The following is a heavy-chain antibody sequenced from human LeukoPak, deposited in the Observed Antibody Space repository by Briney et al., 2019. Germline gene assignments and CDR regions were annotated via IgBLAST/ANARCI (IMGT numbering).Heavy chain of an antibody. CDR3: ARDRDTMVRGVIPFDY. J-gene: IGHJ4*02. V-gene: IGHV1-18*01. CDR1: GYTFTSYG. Sequence: ASVKVSCKASGYTFTSYGISWVRQAPGQGLEWMGWISPYNGNTNYAQKLQGRVTMTTDTSTSTAYMELRSLRSDDTAVYYCARDRDTMVRGVIPFDYWGQGTLVTVSS. D-gene: IGHD3-10*01. CDR2: ISPYNGNT.